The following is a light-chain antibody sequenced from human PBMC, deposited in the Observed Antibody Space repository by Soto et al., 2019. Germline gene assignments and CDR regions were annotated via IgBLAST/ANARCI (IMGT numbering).Light chain of an antibody. CDR2: GAS. Sequence: EIVLTQSPGTLSLSPGERATLSCRAIQSVSSNFLAWYQQKPGQAPRLLISGASNRATGIPDRFSGSGSGTDFTLTISRLEPEDFAVYYCQQYDSSLRTFGQGTKV. V-gene: IGKV3-20*01. CDR1: QSVSSNF. CDR3: QQYDSSLRT. J-gene: IGKJ1*01.